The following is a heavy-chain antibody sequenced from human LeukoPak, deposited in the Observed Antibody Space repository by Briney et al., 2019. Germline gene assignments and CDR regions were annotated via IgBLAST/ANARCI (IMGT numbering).Heavy chain of an antibody. V-gene: IGHV4-59*12. CDR3: ARGLYVWGHYRTYGMDV. CDR2: IYYSGNT. CDR1: GGSISPYY. J-gene: IGHJ6*02. D-gene: IGHD3-16*01. Sequence: PSETLSLTCIVSGGSISPYYWTWIRQPPGKGLEWIGNIYYSGNTNYNPSLKSRVTISVDTSKSQLSLKLSSVTAADTAVYYCARGLYVWGHYRTYGMDVWGQGTTVTVSS.